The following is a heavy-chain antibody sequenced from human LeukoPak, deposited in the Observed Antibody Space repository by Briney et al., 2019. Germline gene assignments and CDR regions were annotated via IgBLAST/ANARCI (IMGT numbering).Heavy chain of an antibody. CDR3: ARHGSSWYEKDYFDY. J-gene: IGHJ4*02. Sequence: SETLSLTCTVSGGSISNYYWSWIRQPPGKGLEWIGYIYYSGSTNYNPSLKSRVTISVDTSKNQFSLKLSSVTAADTAVYYCARHGSSWYEKDYFDYWGQGTLVTVSS. CDR2: IYYSGST. CDR1: GGSISNYY. D-gene: IGHD6-13*01. V-gene: IGHV4-59*08.